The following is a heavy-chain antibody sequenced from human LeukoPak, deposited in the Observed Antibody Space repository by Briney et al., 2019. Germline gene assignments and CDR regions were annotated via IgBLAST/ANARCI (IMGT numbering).Heavy chain of an antibody. Sequence: GESLKISCQASGYNFTRFWIGWVRQMPGKGLEWMGVIYGADYTTIYSPPFHGQITISADKSISTAYLQWTSLKASDTAMYYCARRPAGTRTFDYWGQGALVTVSS. J-gene: IGHJ4*02. V-gene: IGHV5-51*01. CDR3: ARRPAGTRTFDY. CDR2: IYGADYTT. CDR1: GYNFTRFW. D-gene: IGHD1-7*01.